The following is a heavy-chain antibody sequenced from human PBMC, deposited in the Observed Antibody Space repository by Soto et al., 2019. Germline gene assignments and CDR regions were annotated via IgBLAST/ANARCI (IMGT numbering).Heavy chain of an antibody. Sequence: QLLESGPGLVKPSETLSLTCTVSGGSISSSSYYWGWIRQPPGKGLEWIGSIYYSGSTYYNPSLKSRVTISVDTSKNQFSLKLSSVTAADTAVYYCASPKADYYGSGSYYWNYWGQGTLVTVSS. CDR1: GGSISSSSYY. CDR2: IYYSGST. V-gene: IGHV4-39*01. J-gene: IGHJ4*02. D-gene: IGHD3-10*01. CDR3: ASPKADYYGSGSYYWNY.